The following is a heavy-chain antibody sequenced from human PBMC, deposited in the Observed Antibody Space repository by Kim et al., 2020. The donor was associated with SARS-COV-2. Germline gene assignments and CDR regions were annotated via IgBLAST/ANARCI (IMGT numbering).Heavy chain of an antibody. D-gene: IGHD1-26*01. CDR1: RYSFTTYW. CDR3: ARHMGAATGDAFDI. CDR2: IYPGDSDT. V-gene: IGHV5-51*01. J-gene: IGHJ3*02. Sequence: GESLKISCKGSRYSFTTYWIGWVRQMPGKGLEWMGIIYPGDSDTRYSPSFPGQVTISADKSINTAYLQWSSLKASDTAMYYCARHMGAATGDAFDIWSQGTMVTVSS.